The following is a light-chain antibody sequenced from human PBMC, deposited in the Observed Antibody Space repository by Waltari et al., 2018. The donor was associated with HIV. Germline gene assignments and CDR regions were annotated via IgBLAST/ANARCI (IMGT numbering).Light chain of an antibody. CDR2: EVS. CDR1: SSDVGRYTL. CDR3: CSYAGSSTFYV. J-gene: IGLJ1*01. Sequence: QSALTQPASVSGSPGQSITISCPGTSSDVGRYTLVSWYQQHPGKAPKLMIYEVSKRPSGVSNRFSGSKSGNTASLTISGLQAEDEADYYCCSYAGSSTFYVFGTGTKVTVL. V-gene: IGLV2-23*02.